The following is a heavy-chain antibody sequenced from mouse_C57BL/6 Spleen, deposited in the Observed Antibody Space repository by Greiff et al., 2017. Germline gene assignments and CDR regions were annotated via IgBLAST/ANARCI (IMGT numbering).Heavy chain of an antibody. V-gene: IGHV5-4*01. CDR1: GFTFSSYA. CDR2: ISDGGSYT. Sequence: EVKLMESGGGLVKPGGSLKLSCAASGFTFSSYAMSWVRQTPEKRLEWVATISDGGSYTYYPDNVKGRFTISRDNAKNNLYLQMSHLKSEDTAMYYCARDGDGGYAMDYWGQGTSVTVSS. J-gene: IGHJ4*01. CDR3: ARDGDGGYAMDY.